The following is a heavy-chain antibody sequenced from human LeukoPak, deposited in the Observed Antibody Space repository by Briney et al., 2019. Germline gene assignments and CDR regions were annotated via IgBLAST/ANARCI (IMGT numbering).Heavy chain of an antibody. CDR3: ARSVVPAGAWFDP. D-gene: IGHD2-2*01. Sequence: GGSLRLSCAASGFTFSNYWMHWVRQAPGKGLVWFSRINTDGSRITYADSVKGRFTISRDNANNSLYLQMNSLRVEDTAIYYCARSVVPAGAWFDPWGQGILVTVSS. CDR1: GFTFSNYW. V-gene: IGHV3-74*01. J-gene: IGHJ5*02. CDR2: INTDGSRI.